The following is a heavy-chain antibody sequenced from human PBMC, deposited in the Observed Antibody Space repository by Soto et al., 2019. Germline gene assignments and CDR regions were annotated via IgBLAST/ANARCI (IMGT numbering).Heavy chain of an antibody. J-gene: IGHJ3*02. D-gene: IGHD6-6*01. CDR2: IIPIFGTA. CDR3: ARDLSSIAARSTPDAFDI. CDR1: GGTFSSYA. V-gene: IGHV1-69*01. Sequence: SVKGSCKASGGTFSSYAISWVRQAPVQGLEWMGGIIPIFGTANYAQKFQGRVTITADESTSTAYMELSSLRSEDTAVYYCARDLSSIAARSTPDAFDIWGQGTMVTVSS.